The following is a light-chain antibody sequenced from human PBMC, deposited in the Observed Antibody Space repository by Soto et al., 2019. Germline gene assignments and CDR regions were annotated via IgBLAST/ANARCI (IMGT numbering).Light chain of an antibody. Sequence: QSALAQPASVSGSPGQSITISCTGTSSDVGAYNSVSWYQQHPHRAPQVIIYKGTQRPSGVSNRFSGSTSGNAASLTISALQADDEADYFCCSSAPASTYVVGPGTKVNVL. V-gene: IGLV2-23*01. CDR1: SSDVGAYNS. J-gene: IGLJ1*01. CDR3: CSSAPASTYV. CDR2: KGT.